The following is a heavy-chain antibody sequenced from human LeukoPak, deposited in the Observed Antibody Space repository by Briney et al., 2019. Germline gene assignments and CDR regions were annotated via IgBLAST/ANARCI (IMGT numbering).Heavy chain of an antibody. J-gene: IGHJ6*03. D-gene: IGHD6-13*01. CDR1: GGSISSGGYY. CDR3: ARGGGNSWYYYYYMDV. CDR2: IYYSGST. Sequence: LQTLSLTCTVSGGSISSGGYYWSWIRQHPGKGLEWIGYIYYSGSTYYNPSLKSRVTISVDTSKNQFSLKLSSVTAADTAVYYCARGGGNSWYYYYYMDVWGKGTTVTVSS. V-gene: IGHV4-31*03.